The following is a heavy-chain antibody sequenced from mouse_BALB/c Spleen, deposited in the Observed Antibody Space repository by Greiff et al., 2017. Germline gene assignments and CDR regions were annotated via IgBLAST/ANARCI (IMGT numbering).Heavy chain of an antibody. V-gene: IGHV5-6-2*01. J-gene: IGHJ2*01. D-gene: IGHD2-1*01. CDR2: INSNGGST. CDR3: TRQYGTYYFDY. CDR1: GFTFSSYY. Sequence: EVKLVESGGGLVKLGGSLKLSCAASGFTFSSYYMSWVRQTPEKRLELVAAINSNGGSTYYPDTVKGRFTISRDNAKNTLYLQISSLTSEDTALYYCTRQYGTYYFDYWGQGTTLTVSS.